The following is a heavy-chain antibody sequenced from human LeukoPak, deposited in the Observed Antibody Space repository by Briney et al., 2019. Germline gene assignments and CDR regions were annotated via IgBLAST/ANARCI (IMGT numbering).Heavy chain of an antibody. CDR1: GATFSSYA. V-gene: IGHV1-69*13. J-gene: IGHJ1*01. CDR3: ARDGYCSGGSCYSEYFQH. CDR2: IMPIFGTA. D-gene: IGHD2-15*01. Sequence: SVKLSCKASGATFSSYAISWVRQAPGQGLEWMGGIMPIFGTANYAQKFQGRVTITADESTSTAYMELSSLRSEDTAVYYCARDGYCSGGSCYSEYFQHWGQGTLVTVSS.